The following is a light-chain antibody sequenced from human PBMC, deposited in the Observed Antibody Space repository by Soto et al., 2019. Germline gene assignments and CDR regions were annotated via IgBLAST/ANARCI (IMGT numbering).Light chain of an antibody. CDR2: AAS. CDR1: QSIHIW. Sequence: DIQLAQSPSTLSASVGDRGTITCLASQSIHIWLAWFQQRPGNAPTLLISAASRLQSGVPSRFSGRGSGTDFTLTISSLQPDDFATYYCLQDYDYPRTFGQGTKVDIK. CDR3: LQDYDYPRT. J-gene: IGKJ1*01. V-gene: IGKV1-5*01.